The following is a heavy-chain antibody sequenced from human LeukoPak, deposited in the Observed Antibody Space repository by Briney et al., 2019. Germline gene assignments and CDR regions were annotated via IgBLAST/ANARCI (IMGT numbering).Heavy chain of an antibody. J-gene: IGHJ6*02. CDR2: ISNSGSTI. Sequence: GGSLRLSCAASGFTFSSYSVNWVRQAPGKGLEWVSYISNSGSTIYYADSVKGRFIISRDNSKNSLYLQMNSLRAEDTAIYYCARGYYYGLDVWGQGTAVTVAS. CDR3: ARGYYYGLDV. CDR1: GFTFSSYS. V-gene: IGHV3-48*04.